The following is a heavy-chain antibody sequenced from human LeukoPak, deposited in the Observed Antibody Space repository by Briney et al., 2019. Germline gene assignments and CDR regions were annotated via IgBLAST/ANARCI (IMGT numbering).Heavy chain of an antibody. CDR1: GYTSTSYY. CDR3: AREGSSDYYDSSGLDY. V-gene: IGHV1-46*01. J-gene: IGHJ4*02. Sequence: ASVKVSCKASGYTSTSYYMHWVRQAPGQGLEWMGIINPSGGSTSYAQKFQGRVTMTRDTSTSTVYMELSSLRSEDTAVYYCAREGSSDYYDSSGLDYWGQGTLVTVSS. CDR2: INPSGGST. D-gene: IGHD3-22*01.